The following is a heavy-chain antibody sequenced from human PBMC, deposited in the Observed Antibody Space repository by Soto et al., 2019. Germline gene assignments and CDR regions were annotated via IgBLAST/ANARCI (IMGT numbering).Heavy chain of an antibody. Sequence: EVQLVESGGGLLQPGGSLTLSCTASGFTFSNYWMHWVRQAPGKGLVWVSRTKSDGSGTRYTDSVKGRFTISRDNAYNTLYLQMSNLRAEDTAVYYCARGRFDYGPGRMDVWGKGTTVIVSS. CDR1: GFTFSNYW. CDR3: ARGRFDYGPGRMDV. J-gene: IGHJ6*04. D-gene: IGHD3-10*01. V-gene: IGHV3-74*01. CDR2: TKSDGSGT.